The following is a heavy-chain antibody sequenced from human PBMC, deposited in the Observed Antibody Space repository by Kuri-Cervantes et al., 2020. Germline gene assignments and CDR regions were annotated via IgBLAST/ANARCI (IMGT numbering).Heavy chain of an antibody. V-gene: IGHV1-18*01. J-gene: IGHJ5*02. Sequence: ASVKVSCKASGYTFTSYGISWVRQAPGQGLEWMGWISAYNGNTNYAQKLQGRVTMTTDTSTSTAYMELRILRSDDTAVYYCARKFCSGGSCYSFWFDPWGQGTLVTVSS. CDR2: ISAYNGNT. CDR1: GYTFTSYG. D-gene: IGHD2-15*01. CDR3: ARKFCSGGSCYSFWFDP.